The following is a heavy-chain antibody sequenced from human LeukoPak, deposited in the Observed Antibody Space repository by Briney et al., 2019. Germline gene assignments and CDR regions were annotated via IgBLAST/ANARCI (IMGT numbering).Heavy chain of an antibody. CDR2: INPSGGST. CDR1: GYTFTSYY. V-gene: IGHV1-46*01. J-gene: IGHJ6*02. D-gene: IGHD2-15*01. Sequence: ASVKVSCKASGYTFTSYYMHWVRQAPGQGLEWMGIINPSGGSTSYALKFQGRVTMTRDTSTSTVYMELSSLRSEDTAVYYCARQGCSGGNCYSAFGYAMDVWGQGTTVTVSS. CDR3: ARQGCSGGNCYSAFGYAMDV.